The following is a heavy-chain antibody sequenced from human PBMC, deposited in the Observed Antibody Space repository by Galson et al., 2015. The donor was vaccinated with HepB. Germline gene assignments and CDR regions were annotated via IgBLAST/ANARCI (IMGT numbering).Heavy chain of an antibody. D-gene: IGHD6-19*01. CDR2: ISSSSSYI. CDR3: ASLAVAGDDDY. CDR1: GFTFSSYS. Sequence: SLRLSCAASGFTFSSYSMNWVRQAPGEGLEWVSSISSSSSYIYYADSVKGRFTISRDNAKNSLYLQMNSLRAEDTAVYYCASLAVAGDDDYWGQGTLVTVSS. J-gene: IGHJ4*02. V-gene: IGHV3-21*01.